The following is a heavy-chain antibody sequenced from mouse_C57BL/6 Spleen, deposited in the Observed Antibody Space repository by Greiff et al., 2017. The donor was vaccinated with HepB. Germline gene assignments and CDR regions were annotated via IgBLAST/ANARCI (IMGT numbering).Heavy chain of an antibody. Sequence: LVESGGGLVKPGGSLKLSCAASGFTFSDYGRHWVRQAPEKGLEWVAYISSGSSTIYYADTVKGRFTISRDNAKNTLFLQMTSLRSEDTAMYYCARRPDYYGSSFYWYFDVWGTGTTVTVSS. D-gene: IGHD1-1*01. J-gene: IGHJ1*03. CDR3: ARRPDYYGSSFYWYFDV. CDR1: GFTFSDYG. V-gene: IGHV5-17*01. CDR2: ISSGSSTI.